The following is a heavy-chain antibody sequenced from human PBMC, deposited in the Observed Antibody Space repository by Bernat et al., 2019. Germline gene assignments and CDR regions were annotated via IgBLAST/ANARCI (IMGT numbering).Heavy chain of an antibody. CDR2: IDPSDSYT. CDR1: GYSFTSYW. J-gene: IGHJ5*02. V-gene: IGHV5-10-1*03. Sequence: EVQLVQSGAEVKKPGESLRISCKGSGYSFTSYWISWVRQMPGKGLEWMGRIDPSDSYTNYSPSFQGHVTISADKSISTAYLQWSSLKASDTAMYYCARHARQLVRRCWFDPWGQGILVTVSS. D-gene: IGHD6-6*01. CDR3: ARHARQLVRRCWFDP.